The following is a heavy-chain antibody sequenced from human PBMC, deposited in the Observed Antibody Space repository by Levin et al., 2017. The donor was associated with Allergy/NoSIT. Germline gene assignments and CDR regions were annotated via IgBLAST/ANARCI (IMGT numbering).Heavy chain of an antibody. Sequence: SQTLSLPCAVSGGSIRSTNWWSWVRQPPGRGLEWIGEIYHSGITNYKPSLKSRVTISVEKSKNHLSLKLNSVTTADTAVYYCAKHSGTYGYAFDIWGQGTMVTVSS. CDR1: GGSIRSTNW. D-gene: IGHD1-26*01. CDR2: IYHSGIT. J-gene: IGHJ3*02. CDR3: AKHSGTYGYAFDI. V-gene: IGHV4-4*02.